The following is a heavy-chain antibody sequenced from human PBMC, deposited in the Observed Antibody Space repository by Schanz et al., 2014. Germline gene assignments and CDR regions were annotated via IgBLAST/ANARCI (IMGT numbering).Heavy chain of an antibody. D-gene: IGHD3-10*01. V-gene: IGHV1-18*01. CDR1: GGTFSSYA. CDR2: ISAYTGNR. J-gene: IGHJ4*02. CDR3: ARGRGFYDY. Sequence: QVQLVQSGAEVKKPGSPVKVSCKSSGGTFSSYAISWVRQAPGQGLEWMGRISAYTGNREYAQRFQDRVTLTIDTSTSTVYMELRSLTSDDSAVYYCARGRGFYDYWGQGTLVTVSS.